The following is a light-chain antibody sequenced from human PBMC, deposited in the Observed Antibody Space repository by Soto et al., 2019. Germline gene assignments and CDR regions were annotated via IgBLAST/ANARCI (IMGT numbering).Light chain of an antibody. CDR2: DAF. CDR3: HQRGDWPPS. CDR1: HSVGSW. Sequence: EVVLTQSTATLSLSPGERATLSCRASHSVGSWLAWYQQKPGQCPRLLIYDAFNRATGIPARFSGSGSGTDFTLIISSQEPEDFAVYYCHQRGDWPPSFGQGTKLEIK. V-gene: IGKV3-11*01. J-gene: IGKJ2*01.